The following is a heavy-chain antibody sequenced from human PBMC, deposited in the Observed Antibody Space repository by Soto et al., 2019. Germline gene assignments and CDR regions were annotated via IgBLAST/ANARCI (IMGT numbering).Heavy chain of an antibody. D-gene: IGHD3-10*01. CDR1: GLTLSSYG. J-gene: IGHJ3*01. CDR2: IWYDGGNK. CDR3: ARGITMVRGIMSSDAFDV. V-gene: IGHV3-33*01. Sequence: QVQLVESGGGVVQPGRSLRLSCAASGLTLSSYGMHWVRQAPGKGLEWVAVIWYDGGNKYYADSVKGRFTISRDNSKNTLYLQMNSLRAEDTAVFYCARGITMVRGIMSSDAFDVWGQGTMVTVAS.